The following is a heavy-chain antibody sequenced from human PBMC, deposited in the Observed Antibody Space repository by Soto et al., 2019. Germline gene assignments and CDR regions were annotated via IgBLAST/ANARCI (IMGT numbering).Heavy chain of an antibody. Sequence: PSETLSLTCNVSGGSISKFYWAWIRKTAGNGLEWMGRVYATGTTDYNPSLRSRVAMSVDISKKTFSLRLRSVTGADSGVYYCVRDGSKSLRDWFDPSGQRISVTVSS. CDR2: VYATGTT. V-gene: IGHV4-4*07. CDR1: GGSISKFY. CDR3: VRDGSKSLRDWFDP. J-gene: IGHJ5*02.